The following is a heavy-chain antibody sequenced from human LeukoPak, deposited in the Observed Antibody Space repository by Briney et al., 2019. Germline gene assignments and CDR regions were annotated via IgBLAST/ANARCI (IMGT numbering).Heavy chain of an antibody. V-gene: IGHV3-23*01. CDR1: GFTFSSYT. CDR2: IHNGGGTI. D-gene: IGHD3-16*01. J-gene: IGHJ4*02. Sequence: PGGSLRLSCTASGFTFSSYTMNWVRQAPGKGLDWVSAIHNGGGTISYADSVKGRFTISRDNSKNTLFLQMNSLRAEDTAVYYCAKDSAFGGEDSWGQGTLVTVSS. CDR3: AKDSAFGGEDS.